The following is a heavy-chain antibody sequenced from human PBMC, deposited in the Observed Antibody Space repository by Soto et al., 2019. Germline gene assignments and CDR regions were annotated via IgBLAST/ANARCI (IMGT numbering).Heavy chain of an antibody. V-gene: IGHV1-69*12. CDR1: GGTFSSYA. Sequence: QVQLVQSGAEVKKRGSSVKVSCKASGGTFSSYAISWVRQAPGQGLEWMGGIIPIFGTANYAQKFQGRVTITADAYTSTAYMELSSLRSEDTAVYYCARGGSDSWGPQFDYWGQGTLVTVSS. D-gene: IGHD2-15*01. CDR3: ARGGSDSWGPQFDY. CDR2: IIPIFGTA. J-gene: IGHJ4*02.